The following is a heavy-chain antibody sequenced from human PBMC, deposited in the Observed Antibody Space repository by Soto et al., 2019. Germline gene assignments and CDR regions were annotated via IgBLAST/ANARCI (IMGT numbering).Heavy chain of an antibody. CDR2: VTTYNGNT. CDR1: GYTFTSYG. V-gene: IGHV1-18*01. Sequence: QVQLVQSGAEVKKPGASVKVSCKASGYTFTSYGISWVRQAPGQGLEWMAWVTTYNGNTDSAQKFQDRITVTTDTSTSTAYMELRSLRSDDTAVYYCVRDVRGGDTFDIWGQGTMVTVSS. J-gene: IGHJ3*02. CDR3: VRDVRGGDTFDI. D-gene: IGHD3-10*02.